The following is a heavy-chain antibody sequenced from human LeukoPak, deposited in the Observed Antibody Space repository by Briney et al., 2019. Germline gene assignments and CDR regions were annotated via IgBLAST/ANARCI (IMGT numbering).Heavy chain of an antibody. J-gene: IGHJ4*02. CDR3: ARAWGADVVVTAIFDY. D-gene: IGHD2-21*02. V-gene: IGHV4-38-2*02. CDR1: GYFISTGYY. CDR2: IYHSGRI. Sequence: PSETLSLTCTVSGYFISTGYYWVWIRQPPGKGLEWIGNIYHSGRIFYNPSLKSRATISVDTSKNQFSLRLSSVAAADTAVYYCARAWGADVVVTAIFDYWGQGTLVTVSS.